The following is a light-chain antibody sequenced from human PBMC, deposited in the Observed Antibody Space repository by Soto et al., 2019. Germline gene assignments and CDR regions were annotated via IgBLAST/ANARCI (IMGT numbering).Light chain of an antibody. Sequence: TGTSSDVGGYNYVSWYQQHPGKAPKLMIYDVSNRPSGVSNRFSGSKSGNTASLTISGLQAEDEADYYCSSYTSSSTLYVVFGGGTKLTVL. CDR2: DVS. CDR1: SSDVGGYNY. CDR3: SSYTSSSTLYVV. V-gene: IGLV2-14*04. J-gene: IGLJ2*01.